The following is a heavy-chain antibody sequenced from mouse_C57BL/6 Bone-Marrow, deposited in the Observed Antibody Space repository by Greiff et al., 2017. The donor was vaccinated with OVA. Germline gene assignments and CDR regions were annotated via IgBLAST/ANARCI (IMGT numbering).Heavy chain of an antibody. Sequence: QVQLKESGPELVKPGASVKISCKASGYAFSSSWMNWVKQRPGKGLEWIGRIYPGDGDTNYNGKFKGKATLTADKSSSTAYMQLSGLTSEDSAVYFCAREDDYDWYFDVWGTGTTVTVSS. CDR1: GYAFSSSW. CDR3: AREDDYDWYFDV. D-gene: IGHD2-4*01. V-gene: IGHV1-82*01. CDR2: IYPGDGDT. J-gene: IGHJ1*03.